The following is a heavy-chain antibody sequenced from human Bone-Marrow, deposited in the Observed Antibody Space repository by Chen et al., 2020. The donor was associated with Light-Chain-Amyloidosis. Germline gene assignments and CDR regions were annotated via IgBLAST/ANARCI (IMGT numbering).Heavy chain of an antibody. CDR2: ISSTGAMI. J-gene: IGHJ4*02. Sequence: QVQLVESGGGVVKPGGSLRLSCAAPGFTFSDYYMTWIRQAPGRGLEWVSYISSTGAMIYYADSVKGRFTISRDNAKNSLYLQMNSLRAEDTALYYCARDPDYGDYRGLDYWGQGTLVTVSS. V-gene: IGHV3-11*01. D-gene: IGHD4-17*01. CDR3: ARDPDYGDYRGLDY. CDR1: GFTFSDYY.